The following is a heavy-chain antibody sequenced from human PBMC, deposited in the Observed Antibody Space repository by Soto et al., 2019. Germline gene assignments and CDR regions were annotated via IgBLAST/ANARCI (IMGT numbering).Heavy chain of an antibody. J-gene: IGHJ4*02. D-gene: IGHD5-18*01. CDR1: GGSISNRNG. V-gene: IGHV4-4*02. CDR2: IWHSGST. Sequence: QVQLQESGPGLVKPSGTLSITCAVSGGSISNRNGWSWVRQPPGKGLEWVGEIWHSGSTNYNPSLKSRVTISVDKSKNQFSLRLTSVTAADTAVYYCARDLEVRGGYSYGYWGQGTLVTVSS. CDR3: ARDLEVRGGYSYGY.